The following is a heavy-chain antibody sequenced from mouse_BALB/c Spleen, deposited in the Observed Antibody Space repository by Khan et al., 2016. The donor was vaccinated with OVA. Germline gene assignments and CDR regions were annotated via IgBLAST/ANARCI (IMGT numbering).Heavy chain of an antibody. Sequence: EVELVESGPGLVKPSQSLSLTCSVTGYSITSAYYWNWIRQFPGNELEWMGYITSGDTFNYNPSLRNRISITRDTSRNQFFLKLNSVTPEDTATYYCARAGRWLDYWGQGTLVTVSA. CDR1: GYSITSAYY. CDR3: ARAGRWLDY. J-gene: IGHJ3*01. D-gene: IGHD3-3*01. CDR2: ITSGDTF. V-gene: IGHV3-6*02.